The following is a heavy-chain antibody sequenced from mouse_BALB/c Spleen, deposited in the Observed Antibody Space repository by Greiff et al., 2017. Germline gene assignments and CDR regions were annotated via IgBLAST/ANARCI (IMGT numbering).Heavy chain of an antibody. CDR2: INPNNGGT. D-gene: IGHD1-1*01. CDR3: ARSYYGRSFYYAMDY. V-gene: IGHV1-18*01. J-gene: IGHJ4*01. Sequence: VQLQQPGAELVMPGASVKISCKTSGYTFTEYTMHWVKQSHGKSLEWIGGINPNNGGTSYNQKFKGKATLTVDKSSSTAYMELRSLTSEDSAVYYCARSYYGRSFYYAMDYWGQGTSVTVSS. CDR1: GYTFTEYT.